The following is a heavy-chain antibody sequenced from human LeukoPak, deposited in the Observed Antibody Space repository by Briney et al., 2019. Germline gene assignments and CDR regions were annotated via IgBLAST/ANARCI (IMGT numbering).Heavy chain of an antibody. CDR2: IYHSGST. CDR3: ASLQVPAAMTFGY. CDR1: GGSISSSNW. Sequence: SGTLSLTCAVSGGSISSSNWWSWVRQPPGKGLEWIGEIYHSGSTNYNPSLKSRVTISVDKSKNQFSLKLSSVTAADTAVYYCASLQVPAAMTFGYWGQGTLVTVSS. J-gene: IGHJ4*02. V-gene: IGHV4-4*02. D-gene: IGHD2-2*01.